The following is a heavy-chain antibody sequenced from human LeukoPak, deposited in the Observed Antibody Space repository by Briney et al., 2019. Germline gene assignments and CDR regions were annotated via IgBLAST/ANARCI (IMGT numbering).Heavy chain of an antibody. CDR2: INHSGST. Sequence: SETLSLTCAVYGGSFSGYYWSWIRQPPGKGLEWIGEINHSGSTNYNPSLKSRVTISVDTSKNQFSLKLSSVTAADTAVYYCERIRGYSSSPEFDPWGQGTLVSVSS. V-gene: IGHV4-34*01. CDR3: ERIRGYSSSPEFDP. D-gene: IGHD6-6*01. CDR1: GGSFSGYY. J-gene: IGHJ5*02.